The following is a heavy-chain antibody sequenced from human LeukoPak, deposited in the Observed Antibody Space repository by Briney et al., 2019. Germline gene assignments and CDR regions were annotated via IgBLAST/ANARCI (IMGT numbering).Heavy chain of an antibody. V-gene: IGHV3-74*01. CDR1: GFTFSSYW. CDR2: INSDGSST. Sequence: GGSLRLSCAASGFTFSSYWMHWVRQAPGKGLVWVSRINSDGSSTSYADSVKGRFTISRDNAKNTLYLQMNSLSAEDTAVYYCATHDYGGTSFDYWGQGTLVTVSS. CDR3: ATHDYGGTSFDY. D-gene: IGHD4-23*01. J-gene: IGHJ4*02.